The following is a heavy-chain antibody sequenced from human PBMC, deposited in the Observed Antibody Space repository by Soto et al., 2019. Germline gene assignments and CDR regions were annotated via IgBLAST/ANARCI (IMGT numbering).Heavy chain of an antibody. CDR2: ISGSGGST. CDR3: AKDLEILTYYYYMDV. CDR1: GFTFSSYA. D-gene: IGHD1-20*01. Sequence: GGSLRLSCAASGFTFSSYAMSWVRQAPGKGLEWVSAISGSGGSTYSEDSVKGWFTISRANSKNTLLLQMNSLRAEDTAVYYCAKDLEILTYYYYMDVWGKGTTVTVSS. J-gene: IGHJ6*03. V-gene: IGHV3-23*01.